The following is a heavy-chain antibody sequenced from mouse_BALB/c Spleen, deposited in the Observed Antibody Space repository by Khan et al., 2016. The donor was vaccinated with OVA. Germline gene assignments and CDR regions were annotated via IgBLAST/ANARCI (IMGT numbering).Heavy chain of an antibody. CDR1: GYTFTSYT. D-gene: IGHD2-14*01. Sequence: VQLQQSGAELARPGASVKMSCKASGYTFTSYTIHWIKQRPGQGLEWIGYINPSSGYTNYNQKFKDKATLTADKSTTTAYMQLSSRTSDESAVYYCARDGAYYRNDGWFAYWGQGTLVTVSA. CDR2: INPSSGYT. V-gene: IGHV1-4*01. J-gene: IGHJ3*01. CDR3: ARDGAYYRNDGWFAY.